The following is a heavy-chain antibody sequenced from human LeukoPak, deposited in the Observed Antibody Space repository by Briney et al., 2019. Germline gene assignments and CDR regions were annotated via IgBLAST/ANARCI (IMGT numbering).Heavy chain of an antibody. D-gene: IGHD3-22*01. Sequence: GGSLRLSCAASGFTFDDYAMHWVRQAPGKGLEWVSLISWDGGSTYYADSVKGRFTISRDNAKNSLYLQMNSLRAEDTALYYCANLYYYDSSGYYPDDAFDIWGQGTMVTVSS. V-gene: IGHV3-43D*04. J-gene: IGHJ3*02. CDR1: GFTFDDYA. CDR3: ANLYYYDSSGYYPDDAFDI. CDR2: ISWDGGST.